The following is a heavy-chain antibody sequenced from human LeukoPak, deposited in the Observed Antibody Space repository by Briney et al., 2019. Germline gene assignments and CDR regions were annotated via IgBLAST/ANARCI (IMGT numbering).Heavy chain of an antibody. D-gene: IGHD5-12*01. CDR1: GFTFSSYS. V-gene: IGHV3-21*01. CDR3: AKDSGYQNTYYYYYYMDV. Sequence: GGSLRLSCAASGFTFSSYSMNWVRQAPGKGLEWVSSISSSSSYIYYADSVKGRFTISRDNAKNSLYLQMNSLRAEDTAVYYCAKDSGYQNTYYYYYYMDVWGKGTTVTISS. J-gene: IGHJ6*03. CDR2: ISSSSSYI.